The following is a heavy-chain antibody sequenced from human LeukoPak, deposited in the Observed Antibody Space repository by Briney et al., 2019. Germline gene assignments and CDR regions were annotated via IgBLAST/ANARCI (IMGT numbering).Heavy chain of an antibody. CDR1: GGSFSGYY. D-gene: IGHD6-13*01. CDR3: ARGGLWGSSLTPPINYYYYSGMDV. V-gene: IGHV4-34*01. Sequence: SETLSLTCAVYGGSFSGYYWSWIRQPPGKGLEWIGEINHSGSTNYNPSLKSRVTISVDTSKNQFSLKLSSVTAADTAVYYCARGGLWGSSLTPPINYYYYSGMDVWGQGTTVTVSS. J-gene: IGHJ6*02. CDR2: INHSGST.